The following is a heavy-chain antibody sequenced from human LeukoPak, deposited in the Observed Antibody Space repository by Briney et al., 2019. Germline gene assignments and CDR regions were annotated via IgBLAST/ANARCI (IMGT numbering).Heavy chain of an antibody. CDR2: IYYTGRT. CDR3: ARETSGVNDY. V-gene: IGHV4-39*07. CDR1: GDSFSRNTYS. Sequence: SETLSLTCTVSGDSFSRNTYSWGWIRQPPGKGLEWIGSIYYTGRTFYNPSLKSRVTISVDTSKNQFSLKLSSVTAADTAVYYCARETSGVNDYWGQGTLVTVSS. D-gene: IGHD3-16*01. J-gene: IGHJ4*02.